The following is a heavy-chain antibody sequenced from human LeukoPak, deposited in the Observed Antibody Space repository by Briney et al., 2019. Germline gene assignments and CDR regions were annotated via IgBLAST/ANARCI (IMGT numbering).Heavy chain of an antibody. V-gene: IGHV4-59*01. D-gene: IGHD2-2*01. CDR2: IYYSGST. CDR1: GFTFSSYS. J-gene: IGHJ3*02. CDR3: AREALLDYCSSTSCSPEDAFDI. Sequence: PGGSLRLSCAASGFTFSSYSMNWVRQAPGKGLEWIGYIYYSGSTNYNPSLKSRVTISVDTSKNQFSLKLSSVTAADTAVYYCAREALLDYCSSTSCSPEDAFDIWGQGTMVTVSS.